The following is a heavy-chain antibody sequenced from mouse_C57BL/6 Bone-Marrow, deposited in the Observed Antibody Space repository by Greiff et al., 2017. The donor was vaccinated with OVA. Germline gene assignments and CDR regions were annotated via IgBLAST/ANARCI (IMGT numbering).Heavy chain of an antibody. CDR1: GYSFTGYY. V-gene: IGHV1-42*01. D-gene: IGHD2-5*01. J-gene: IGHJ4*01. Sequence: VQLQQSGPELVKPGASVKISCKASGYSFTGYYMNWVKQSPEKSLEWIGEINPSTGGTTYNQTFKAKATLTVAKSSSTAYMQLKSLTSEDSAVYYCAREAYYSNHTPDAMDYWGQGTSVTVSS. CDR3: AREAYYSNHTPDAMDY. CDR2: INPSTGGT.